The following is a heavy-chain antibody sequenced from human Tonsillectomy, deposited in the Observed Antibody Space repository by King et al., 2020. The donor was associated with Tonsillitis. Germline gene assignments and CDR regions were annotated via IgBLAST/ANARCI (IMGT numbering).Heavy chain of an antibody. Sequence: VQLVESGGVVVQPGGSLRLSCAASGFTFDDYAMHWVRQAPGKGLEWVSLISWDGGSTYYADSVKGRFTISRDNSKNSLYLQMNSLRAEDTALYYCANDAYSSSCFDYWGQGTLVTVSS. D-gene: IGHD6-13*01. V-gene: IGHV3-43D*03. CDR2: ISWDGGST. CDR3: ANDAYSSSCFDY. CDR1: GFTFDDYA. J-gene: IGHJ4*02.